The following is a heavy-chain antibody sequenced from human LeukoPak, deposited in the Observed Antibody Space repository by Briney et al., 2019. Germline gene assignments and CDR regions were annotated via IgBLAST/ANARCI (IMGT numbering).Heavy chain of an antibody. CDR3: ARDAGTFDWSGGYFDC. CDR1: GCTFSNHW. Sequence: PGGSLRLSCAPSGCTFSNHWMSWVRQAPGKGLEWVANIKRDGSETHYVDSVKGRFTISRDNAKNSLSLQMSSLRAEDTAVYYCARDAGTFDWSGGYFDCWGQGTLVTVSS. D-gene: IGHD3-9*01. V-gene: IGHV3-7*04. CDR2: IKRDGSET. J-gene: IGHJ4*02.